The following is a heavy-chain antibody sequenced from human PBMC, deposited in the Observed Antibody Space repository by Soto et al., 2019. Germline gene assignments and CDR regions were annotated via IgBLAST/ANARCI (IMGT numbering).Heavy chain of an antibody. D-gene: IGHD6-13*01. Sequence: SETLSLTCTVSGGSISSYYWSWIRQPPGKGLEWIGYIYYSGSTNYNPSLKSRVTISVDTSKNQFSLKLSSVTAADTAVYYCARGVSSSSWYVGRTYYYYGMDFWGQGTTVTFSS. CDR1: GGSISSYY. CDR3: ARGVSSSSWYVGRTYYYYGMDF. J-gene: IGHJ6*02. CDR2: IYYSGST. V-gene: IGHV4-59*01.